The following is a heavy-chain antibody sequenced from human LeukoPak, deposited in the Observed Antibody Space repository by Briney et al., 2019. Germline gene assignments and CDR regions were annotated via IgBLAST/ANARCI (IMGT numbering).Heavy chain of an antibody. Sequence: GGSLRLSCAASGFTFSSYGMHWVRQAPGKGLEWVAVISYDGSNKYYADSVKGRFTISRDNSKNTLYLQMNSLRAEDTAIYYCAKRNGDSWGQGTLVTVSS. J-gene: IGHJ4*02. CDR3: AKRNGDS. CDR1: GFTFSSYG. V-gene: IGHV3-30*18. CDR2: ISYDGSNK. D-gene: IGHD2-8*01.